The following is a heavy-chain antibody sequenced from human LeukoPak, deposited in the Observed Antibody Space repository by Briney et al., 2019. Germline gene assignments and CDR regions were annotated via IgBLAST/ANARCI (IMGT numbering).Heavy chain of an antibody. CDR1: GYSFTNYW. J-gene: IGHJ5*02. V-gene: IGHV5-51*01. Sequence: GESLKISCKGSGYSFTNYWIGWVRQMPGKGLEWMGIIYPGDSDTRYSPSFQGQVTISADKSISTAYLQWSSLKTSDSATYYCARLVAAAGYNWFDPWGQGTLVTVSS. D-gene: IGHD6-13*01. CDR2: IYPGDSDT. CDR3: ARLVAAAGYNWFDP.